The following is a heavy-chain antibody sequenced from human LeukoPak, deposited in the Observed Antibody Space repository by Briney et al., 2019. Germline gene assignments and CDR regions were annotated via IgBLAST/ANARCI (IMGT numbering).Heavy chain of an antibody. J-gene: IGHJ6*03. V-gene: IGHV3-23*01. D-gene: IGHD3-10*01. CDR1: GFTFKNYA. CDR3: ARVYGSGSYHDYYYYYYMDV. CDR2: ISGSGGST. Sequence: GGSLRLSCAASGFTFKNYAMSWVRQAPGKGLEWVSAISGSGGSTYYADSVKGRFTISRDNSKNTLYLQMNSLRAEDTAVYYCARVYGSGSYHDYYYYYYMDVWGKGTTVTVSS.